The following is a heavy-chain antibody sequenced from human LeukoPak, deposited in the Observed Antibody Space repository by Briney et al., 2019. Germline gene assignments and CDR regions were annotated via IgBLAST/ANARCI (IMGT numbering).Heavy chain of an antibody. CDR3: AKEIAAAGPYYFDS. Sequence: PGRSLRLSCAASGFTYDDYAMHWVRHAPGKGLEWVSGINWNSGSIGYADSVKGRFTISRDNAKNSLYLQMNSLRAEDTALYYCAKEIAAAGPYYFDSWGQGTLVTVSS. CDR2: INWNSGSI. CDR1: GFTYDDYA. D-gene: IGHD6-13*01. V-gene: IGHV3-9*01. J-gene: IGHJ4*02.